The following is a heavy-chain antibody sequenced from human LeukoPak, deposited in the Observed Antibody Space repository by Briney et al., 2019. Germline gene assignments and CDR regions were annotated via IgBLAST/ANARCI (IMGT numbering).Heavy chain of an antibody. D-gene: IGHD5-18*01. Sequence: KPSETLSLTCTVSGGSISSSSYYWGWIRQPPGKGLEWIGSIYYSGSTYYNPSLKSRVTISADTSKNQFSLKLSSVTAADTAVYYCARRGSGYSYDYWGQGTLVTVSS. V-gene: IGHV4-39*01. CDR1: GGSISSSSYY. CDR3: ARRGSGYSYDY. J-gene: IGHJ4*02. CDR2: IYYSGST.